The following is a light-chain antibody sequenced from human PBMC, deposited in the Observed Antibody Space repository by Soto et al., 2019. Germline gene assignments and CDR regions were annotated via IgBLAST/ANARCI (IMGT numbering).Light chain of an antibody. V-gene: IGKV3-20*01. CDR3: QQYGSTPSIT. J-gene: IGKJ5*01. CDR1: QSVTSNY. CDR2: AAS. Sequence: EIVLTQSPGTLSLSPGERATLSCRASQSVTSNYLAWYQLKPGQAPRLLIYAASNTATGIPDRFSGSGSVTDFTLSISRLEPEDFAVYYCQQYGSTPSITFGQGTRLEIK.